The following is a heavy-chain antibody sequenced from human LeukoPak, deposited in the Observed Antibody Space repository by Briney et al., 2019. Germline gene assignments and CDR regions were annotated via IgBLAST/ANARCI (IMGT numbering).Heavy chain of an antibody. J-gene: IGHJ6*02. V-gene: IGHV4-59*08. Sequence: SSETLSLTCTVSGGSISSYYWSWIRQPPGKGLEWIGYIYYSGSTNYNPSLKSRVTISVDTSKNQFSLKLSSVTAADTAVYYCARTYSSSWYDGMDVWGQGTTVTVSS. D-gene: IGHD6-13*01. CDR3: ARTYSSSWYDGMDV. CDR1: GGSISSYY. CDR2: IYYSGST.